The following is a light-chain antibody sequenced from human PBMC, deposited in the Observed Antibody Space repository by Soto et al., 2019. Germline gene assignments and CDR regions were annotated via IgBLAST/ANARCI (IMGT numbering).Light chain of an antibody. CDR1: LGTSSW. CDR3: QQANSFLLT. Sequence: DIQMTQSPSSVSASVGDRVTITCRASLGTSSWLAWYQQKPGKAPKVLIYAASSLQSGVPSRFSGSGSGTDFTLAISSLQPEDFATYCCQQANSFLLTFGPGTKVDIK. CDR2: AAS. J-gene: IGKJ3*01. V-gene: IGKV1-12*01.